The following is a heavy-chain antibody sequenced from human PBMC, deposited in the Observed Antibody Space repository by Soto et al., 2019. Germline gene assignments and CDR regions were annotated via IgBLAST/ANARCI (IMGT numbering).Heavy chain of an antibody. CDR1: GFTFSSYA. D-gene: IGHD2-15*01. Sequence: PGGSLRLSCAASGFTFSSYAMSWVRQAPGKGLEWVSAISGSGGSTYYADSVKGRFTISRDNSKNTLYLQMNSLRAEDTAVYYCAKFSPNCSGGSCYLYYFDYWGQGTLDTVSS. J-gene: IGHJ4*02. CDR2: ISGSGGST. CDR3: AKFSPNCSGGSCYLYYFDY. V-gene: IGHV3-23*01.